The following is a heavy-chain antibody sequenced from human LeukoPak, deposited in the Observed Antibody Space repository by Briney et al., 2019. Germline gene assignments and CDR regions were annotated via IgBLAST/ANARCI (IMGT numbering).Heavy chain of an antibody. Sequence: GGSLRLSCAASGFTFISYTMNWVSQAPGKGLEWVSSITSSSYVYYADSVKGRFTVSRENAKNSLYLQMNSLRAEDTAVYYCARDQGGERWFDPWGQGTLVTVSS. V-gene: IGHV3-21*01. CDR2: ITSSSYV. CDR3: ARDQGGERWFDP. D-gene: IGHD1-26*01. CDR1: GFTFISYT. J-gene: IGHJ5*02.